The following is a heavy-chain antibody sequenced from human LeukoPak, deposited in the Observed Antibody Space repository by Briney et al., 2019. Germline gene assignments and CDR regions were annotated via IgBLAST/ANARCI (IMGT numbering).Heavy chain of an antibody. V-gene: IGHV3-23*01. CDR2: ISNSGST. CDR3: AKNKRASRYSSIDF. Sequence: GGSLRLSCAASAFTFSNCAMSWVRQAPGKGLEWVSVISNSGSTFYADSVQGRFTISRDNSKNTLYLQMNSLSAEDTAVYYCAKNKRASRYSSIDFWGQGTLVTVSS. D-gene: IGHD4-11*01. CDR1: AFTFSNCA. J-gene: IGHJ4*02.